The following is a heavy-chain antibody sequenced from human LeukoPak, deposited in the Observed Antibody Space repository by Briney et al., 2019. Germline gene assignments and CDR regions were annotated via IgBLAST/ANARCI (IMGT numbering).Heavy chain of an antibody. Sequence: GGSLRLSCAASGFTFSSYAMSWVRQAPGKGLEWVSAISVSGGSTYYAGSVNDRFTISRDNAKNTLYLQMNSLRVGETAVYYCAKNAYYYGSGSYIDYWGQGTLVSVSS. CDR2: ISVSGGST. D-gene: IGHD3-10*01. J-gene: IGHJ4*02. V-gene: IGHV3-23*01. CDR1: GFTFSSYA. CDR3: AKNAYYYGSGSYIDY.